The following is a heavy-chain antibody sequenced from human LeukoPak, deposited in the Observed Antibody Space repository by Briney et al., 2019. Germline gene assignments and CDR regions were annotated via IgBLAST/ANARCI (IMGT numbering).Heavy chain of an antibody. V-gene: IGHV3-21*01. J-gene: IGHJ4*02. CDR2: ISSSSSYI. CDR1: RFTFSSDK. Sequence: GGSLRLSCAASRFTFSSDKVNWVRQAPGKGLEWVSSISSSSSYIYYADSVKGRFTIYRDNARNSLYLQMNRRRAEDTAVYYCARESGSGEFDYWGQGTLVTVSS. D-gene: IGHD6-19*01. CDR3: ARESGSGEFDY.